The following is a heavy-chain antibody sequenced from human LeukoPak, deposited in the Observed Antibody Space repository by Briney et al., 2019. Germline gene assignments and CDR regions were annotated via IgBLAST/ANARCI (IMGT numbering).Heavy chain of an antibody. V-gene: IGHV1-69*06. Sequence: SVKVSCKASGGTFSSYAISWVRQAPGQGLEWMGRIIPIFGTANYAQKFQGRVTITADKSTSTAYMELSSLRSEDTAVYYCAREGQYSGSYLDLDYWGQGTLVTVSS. D-gene: IGHD1-26*01. J-gene: IGHJ4*02. CDR1: GGTFSSYA. CDR3: AREGQYSGSYLDLDY. CDR2: IIPIFGTA.